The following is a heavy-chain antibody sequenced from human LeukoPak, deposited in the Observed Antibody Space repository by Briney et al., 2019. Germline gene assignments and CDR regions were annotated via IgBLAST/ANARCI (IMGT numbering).Heavy chain of an antibody. CDR2: ISAYNGNT. CDR3: ARGDTAMAPGYMDV. Sequence: ASVKVSCKASGYTFTIYGINWVRQAPGQGLEWMGWISAYNGNTNYAQKLQGRVTMATDTSTSTAYMELRSLRSDDTAVHYCARGDTAMAPGYMDVWGKGTTVTVSS. CDR1: GYTFTIYG. J-gene: IGHJ6*03. D-gene: IGHD5-18*01. V-gene: IGHV1-18*01.